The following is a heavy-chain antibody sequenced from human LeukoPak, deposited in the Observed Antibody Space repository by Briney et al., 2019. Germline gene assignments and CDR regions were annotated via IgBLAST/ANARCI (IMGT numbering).Heavy chain of an antibody. CDR1: GYTFTSYA. V-gene: IGHV1-3*01. CDR3: ATSAGLRYFDWGFDY. Sequence: ASVKVSCKASGYTFTSYAMHWVRQAPGQRLEWMGWINAGNGNTKYSQKFQGRVTITRDTSASTAYMELSSLRSEDTAVYYCATSAGLRYFDWGFDYWGQGTLVTVS. J-gene: IGHJ4*02. CDR2: INAGNGNT. D-gene: IGHD3-9*01.